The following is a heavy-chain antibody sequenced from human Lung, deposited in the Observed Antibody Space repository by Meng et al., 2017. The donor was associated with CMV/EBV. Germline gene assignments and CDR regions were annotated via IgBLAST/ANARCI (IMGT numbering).Heavy chain of an antibody. CDR2: IKDNNDNK. D-gene: IGHD1-14*01. CDR1: GYSFSRHC. V-gene: IGHV1-18*01. CDR3: GSDPPEKALEYFQY. J-gene: IGHJ1*01. Sequence: QLQRESCVAVVMKPWTSMSVLCDSCGYSFSRHCMNWIRQAPGKGLEWMGWIKDNNDNKKYAQMMRGRVTMTETTNTQFVYMELRNMSSDNAVVYCCGSDPPEKALEYFQYWGQGTLVTVSS.